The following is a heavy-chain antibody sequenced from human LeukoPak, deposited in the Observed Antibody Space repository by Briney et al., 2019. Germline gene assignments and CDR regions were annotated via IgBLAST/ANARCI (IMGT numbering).Heavy chain of an antibody. CDR2: IYYSGST. J-gene: IGHJ5*02. Sequence: SETLSLTCTVSGGSISSYYWSWIRQPPGKGLEWIGYIYYSGSTNYNPSLKSRVTISVDTSKNQFSLKLSSVTAADTAVYYCARGRADGWFDPWGQGTLVTVSS. D-gene: IGHD5-24*01. CDR1: GGSISSYY. CDR3: ARGRADGWFDP. V-gene: IGHV4-59*01.